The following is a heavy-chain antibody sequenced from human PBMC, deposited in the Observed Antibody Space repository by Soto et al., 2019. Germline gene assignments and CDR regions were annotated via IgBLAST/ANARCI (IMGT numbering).Heavy chain of an antibody. J-gene: IGHJ2*01. CDR2: IIPLFGTA. V-gene: IGHV1-69*01. Sequence: QVQLVQSGAEVKKPGSSVKVSCKASGGTFSSYAISWVRQTPGDGLEWMGGIIPLFGTANYAQKFQGRVTITADESTSTAYMELSSLRSEDTAVYYCARPTVYDSSGSDWYFDLWGRGTLVTVSS. CDR1: GGTFSSYA. D-gene: IGHD3-22*01. CDR3: ARPTVYDSSGSDWYFDL.